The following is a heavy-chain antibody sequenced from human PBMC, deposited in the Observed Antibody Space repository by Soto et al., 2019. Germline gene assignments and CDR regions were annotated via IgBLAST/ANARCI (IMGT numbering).Heavy chain of an antibody. J-gene: IGHJ4*02. CDR2: VSHDGRNT. CDR3: AKGGRQWLVTSDFNY. CDR1: GFTFSDYA. D-gene: IGHD6-19*01. V-gene: IGHV3-30*18. Sequence: VQLVESGGGVVQPGRSLRLSCVASGFTFSDYAMHWVRQAPGKGLEWVAVVSHDGRNTHYADSVKGRFNISRDSSKNTVSLKMTSLRAEDTAVYYCAKGGRQWLVTSDFNYWGQGALVTVSS.